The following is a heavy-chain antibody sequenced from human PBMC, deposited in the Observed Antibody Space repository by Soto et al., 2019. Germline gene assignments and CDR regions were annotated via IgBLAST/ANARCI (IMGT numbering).Heavy chain of an antibody. V-gene: IGHV4-34*01. CDR2: INHSGST. Sequence: KPSETLSLTCAVYGGSFSGYYWSWIRQPPGKGLEWIGEINHSGSTNYNPSLKSRVTISVDTSKNQFSLKLSSVTAADTAVYYCARRTVGRGPDFDYWGQGTLVTVSS. CDR1: GGSFSGYY. D-gene: IGHD1-1*01. J-gene: IGHJ4*02. CDR3: ARRTVGRGPDFDY.